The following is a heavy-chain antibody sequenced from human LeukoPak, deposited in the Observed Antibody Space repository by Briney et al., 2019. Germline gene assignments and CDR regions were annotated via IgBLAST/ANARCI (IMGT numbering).Heavy chain of an antibody. CDR3: ARQYCSGGNCYSGFDY. CDR2: IYPGDSDT. J-gene: IGHJ4*02. D-gene: IGHD2-15*01. V-gene: IGHV5-51*01. Sequence: GESLKISCKGSGYSFTSYWIGWVRQMPGKGLEWMGIIYPGDSDTRYSPSFQGQVTISADKSSSTAYLQWSSLKASDTAMYYCARQYCSGGNCYSGFDYWGQGTLVTVSS. CDR1: GYSFTSYW.